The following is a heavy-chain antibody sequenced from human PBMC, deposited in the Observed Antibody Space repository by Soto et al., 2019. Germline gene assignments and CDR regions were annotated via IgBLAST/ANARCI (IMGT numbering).Heavy chain of an antibody. CDR1: GGSFSGYY. V-gene: IGHV4-34*01. J-gene: IGHJ4*02. D-gene: IGHD5-18*01. Sequence: SETLSLTCAVYGGSFSGYYWSWIRQPPGKGLEWIGEINHSGSTNYNPSLKSRVTISVDTSKNQFSLKLSSVTAADTAVYYCARGGVQLWFYLDYWGQGTPVTVSS. CDR2: INHSGST. CDR3: ARGGVQLWFYLDY.